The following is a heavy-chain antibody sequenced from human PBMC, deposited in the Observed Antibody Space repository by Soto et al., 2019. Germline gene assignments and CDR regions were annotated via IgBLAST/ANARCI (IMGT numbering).Heavy chain of an antibody. CDR2: ISYDGSNK. CDR1: GFTFSSYG. Sequence: PGGSLRLSCAASGFTFSSYGMHWVRQAPGKGLEWVAVISYDGSNKYYADSVKGRFTISRDNSKNTLYLQMNSLRAEDTAVYYCAKDQDGGLDYWGQGTLVTV. V-gene: IGHV3-30*18. CDR3: AKDQDGGLDY. J-gene: IGHJ4*02. D-gene: IGHD2-15*01.